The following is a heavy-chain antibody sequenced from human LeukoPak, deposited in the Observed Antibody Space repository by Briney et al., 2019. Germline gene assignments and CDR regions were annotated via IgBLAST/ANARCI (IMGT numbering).Heavy chain of an antibody. CDR3: AKGPFDSVWGYYGSGS. CDR2: IRYDGSNK. CDR1: GFTFSSYG. V-gene: IGHV3-30*02. J-gene: IGHJ4*02. Sequence: GGSLRLSCAASGFTFSSYGMHWVRQAPGKGLEWVAFIRYDGSNKYYADSVKGRFTISRDNSKNTLYLQMNSLRAEDTAVYYCAKGPFDSVWGYYGSGSWGQGTLVTVSS. D-gene: IGHD3-10*01.